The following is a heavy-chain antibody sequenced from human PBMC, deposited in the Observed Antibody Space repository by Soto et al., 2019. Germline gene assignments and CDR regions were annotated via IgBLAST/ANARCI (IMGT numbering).Heavy chain of an antibody. CDR2: IKQDGSEK. CDR3: ARAQYSSGWYPCLCFDY. CDR1: GFTFSSYW. V-gene: IGHV3-7*01. D-gene: IGHD6-19*01. J-gene: IGHJ4*02. Sequence: GGSLRLSCAASGFTFSSYWMSWVRQAPGKGLEWVANIKQDGSEKYYVDSVKGRFTISRDNAKNSLYLQMNSLRAEDTAVYYCARAQYSSGWYPCLCFDYWGQGTLVTVSS.